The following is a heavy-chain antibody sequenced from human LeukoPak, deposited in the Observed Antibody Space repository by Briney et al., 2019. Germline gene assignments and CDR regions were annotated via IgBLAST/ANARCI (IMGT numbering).Heavy chain of an antibody. D-gene: IGHD4-23*01. Sequence: KPGGSLRLSCAASGFTFSSYSMNWVRRAPGKGLEWVSSISSSSSYIYYADSVKGRFTISRDNAENSLYLQMNNLRAEDTAVYYCARYATGGNSDGHIDYWGQGTLVTVSS. CDR1: GFTFSSYS. V-gene: IGHV3-21*01. J-gene: IGHJ4*02. CDR2: ISSSSSYI. CDR3: ARYATGGNSDGHIDY.